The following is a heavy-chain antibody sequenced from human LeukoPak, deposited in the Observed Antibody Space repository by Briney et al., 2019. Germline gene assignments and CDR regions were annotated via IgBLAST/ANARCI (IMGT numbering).Heavy chain of an antibody. D-gene: IGHD5-12*01. CDR1: GGSISSGRYY. Sequence: SQTLSLTCTVSGGSISSGRYYWSWIRQPPGKGLEWIGYIYYSGSTNYNPSLKSRVTISVDTSKNQFSLKLSSVTAADTAVYYCARAAGGYDFDYWGQGTLVTVSS. CDR3: ARAAGGYDFDY. V-gene: IGHV4-61*01. CDR2: IYYSGST. J-gene: IGHJ4*02.